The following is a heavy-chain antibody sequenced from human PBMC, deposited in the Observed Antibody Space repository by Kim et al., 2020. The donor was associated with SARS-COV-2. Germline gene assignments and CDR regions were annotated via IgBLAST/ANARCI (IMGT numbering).Heavy chain of an antibody. V-gene: IGHV3-53*01. Sequence: GGSLRLSCAASGFTVSSNYMSWVRQAPGKGLEWVSVIYSGGSTYYADSVKGRFTISRDNSKNTLYLQMNSLRAEDTAVYYCARAQVLGSGSYIRGSIAVAGAFDYWGQGTLVTVSS. CDR1: GFTVSSNY. CDR2: IYSGGST. CDR3: ARAQVLGSGSYIRGSIAVAGAFDY. D-gene: IGHD3-10*01. J-gene: IGHJ4*02.